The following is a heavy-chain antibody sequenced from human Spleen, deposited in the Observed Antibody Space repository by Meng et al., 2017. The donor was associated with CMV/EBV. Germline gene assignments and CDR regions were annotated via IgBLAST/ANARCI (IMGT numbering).Heavy chain of an antibody. CDR3: ARVVYDFWSGYYTGYFDY. J-gene: IGHJ4*02. D-gene: IGHD3-3*01. V-gene: IGHV3-30-3*01. Sequence: FSRYGMQCVGQPQGKGLEWVAVISYDGSNKYYADSVKGRFTISRDNSKNTLYLQMNSLRAEDTAVYYCARVVYDFWSGYYTGYFDYWGQGTLVTVSS. CDR1: FSRYG. CDR2: ISYDGSNK.